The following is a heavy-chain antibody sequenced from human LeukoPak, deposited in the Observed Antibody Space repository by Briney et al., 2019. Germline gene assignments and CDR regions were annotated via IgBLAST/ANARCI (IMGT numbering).Heavy chain of an antibody. Sequence: ASVKVSCKASGGTFSSYAISWVRQAPGQGLEWMGGIIPIFGTANYAQKFQGRVTITADKSTSSAYMELSSLRSEDTAVYYCARDDTSGFDYWGQGTLVTVSS. J-gene: IGHJ4*02. D-gene: IGHD6-19*01. CDR1: GGTFSSYA. CDR3: ARDDTSGFDY. CDR2: IIPIFGTA. V-gene: IGHV1-69*06.